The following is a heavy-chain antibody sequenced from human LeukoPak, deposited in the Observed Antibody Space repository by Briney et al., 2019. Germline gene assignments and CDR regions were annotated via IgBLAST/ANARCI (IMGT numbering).Heavy chain of an antibody. CDR2: FDPEDGET. J-gene: IGHJ6*03. D-gene: IGHD5-18*01. Sequence: ASVKVSCKASGYTFTELSMHWVRQAPGKGLEWMGGFDPEDGETIYAQKFQGRVTMTEDTSTDTAYMELSSLRSEDTAVYYCATGGYSYGPSDYYYYMDVWGKGTTVTVSS. CDR1: GYTFTELS. CDR3: ATGGYSYGPSDYYYYMDV. V-gene: IGHV1-24*01.